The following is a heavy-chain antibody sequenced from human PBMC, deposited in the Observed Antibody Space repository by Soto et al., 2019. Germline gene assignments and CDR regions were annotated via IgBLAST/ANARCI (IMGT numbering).Heavy chain of an antibody. V-gene: IGHV4-31*03. CDR3: ARVMITFGGVIAQRFDP. Sequence: QVQLQESGPGLVKPSQTLSLTCTVSGGSISSGGYYWSWIRQHPGTGLEWTGYIYYSGSTYYNPSLKSRFTISVDTAKNQFSLKLSSVTAADTAVYYCARVMITFGGVIAQRFDPWGQGTLVTVSS. CDR2: IYYSGST. D-gene: IGHD3-16*02. CDR1: GGSISSGGYY. J-gene: IGHJ5*02.